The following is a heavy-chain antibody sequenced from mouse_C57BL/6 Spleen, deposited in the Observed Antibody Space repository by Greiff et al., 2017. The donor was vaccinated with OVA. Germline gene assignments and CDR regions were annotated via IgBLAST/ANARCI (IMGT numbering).Heavy chain of an antibody. V-gene: IGHV5-16*01. CDR1: GFTFSDYY. CDR3: ARDGGLRYFDV. CDR2: INYDGSST. J-gene: IGHJ1*03. D-gene: IGHD2-2*01. Sequence: EVHLVESEGGLVQPGSSMKLSCTASGFTFSDYYMAWVRQVPEKGLEWVANINYDGSSTYYLDSLKSRFIISRDNAKNILYLQMSSLKSEDTATYYCARDGGLRYFDVWGTGTTVTVSS.